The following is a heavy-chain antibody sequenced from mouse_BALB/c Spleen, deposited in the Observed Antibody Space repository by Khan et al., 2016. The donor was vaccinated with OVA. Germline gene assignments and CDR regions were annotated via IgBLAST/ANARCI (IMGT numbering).Heavy chain of an antibody. V-gene: IGHV5-12-2*01. Sequence: EVELVESGGGLVQPGGSLKLSCAASGFTFSSYIMSWVRQTPEKSLEWVAYISNGGGSTYYLDTVTGRFTISRDNAKNTLYLQMSSLKSEDTAMYYCASHGNYVSFDYWGQGTTLTISS. CDR1: GFTFSSYI. D-gene: IGHD2-1*01. CDR3: ASHGNYVSFDY. J-gene: IGHJ2*01. CDR2: ISNGGGST.